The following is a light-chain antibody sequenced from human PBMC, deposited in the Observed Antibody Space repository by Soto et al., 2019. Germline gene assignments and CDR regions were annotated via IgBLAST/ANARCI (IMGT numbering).Light chain of an antibody. J-gene: IGKJ2*01. Sequence: DIPMTQSPSSLSASVGDRVTITCLASQSIISYLTWYQQKPGKAPMLLIYAASILQSGVPSRFSGSGSGTDFTLTISTLQPEDFATYYCQQSYSTPYTFGQGTKLEIK. CDR1: QSIISY. CDR3: QQSYSTPYT. V-gene: IGKV1-39*01. CDR2: AAS.